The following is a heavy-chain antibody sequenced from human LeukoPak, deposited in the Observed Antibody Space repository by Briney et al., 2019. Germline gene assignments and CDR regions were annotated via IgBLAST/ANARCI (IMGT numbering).Heavy chain of an antibody. V-gene: IGHV3-23*01. CDR1: GFAFSSYA. CDR3: AKSLGYSSSWYYFHY. CDR2: ISGSGDST. J-gene: IGHJ4*02. D-gene: IGHD6-13*01. Sequence: GGSLRLSCAASGFAFSSYAMSWVRQAPGEGLEWVSAISGSGDSTYYADSVKGRFTISRDNSKNTLYLQMNSLRAEDTAVYYCAKSLGYSSSWYYFHYWGQGTLVTVSS.